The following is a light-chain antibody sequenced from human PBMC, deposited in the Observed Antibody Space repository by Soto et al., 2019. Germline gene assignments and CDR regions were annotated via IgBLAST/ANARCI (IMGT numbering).Light chain of an antibody. V-gene: IGLV1-40*01. CDR3: QSYDSSLSGSV. Sequence: QSVLTQPPSVSGAPGQRVTISCTGSSSNIGAGYDVHWYQQLPGTAPKLIIYGNSNRPSGVPDRFSASKSGTSASLAITGLQAEDEADYYCQSYDSSLSGSVFGGGTQLTVL. CDR2: GNS. CDR1: SSNIGAGYD. J-gene: IGLJ2*01.